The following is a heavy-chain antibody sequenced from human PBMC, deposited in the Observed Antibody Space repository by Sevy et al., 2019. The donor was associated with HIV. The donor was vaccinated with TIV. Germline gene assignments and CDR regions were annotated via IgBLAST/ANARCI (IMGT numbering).Heavy chain of an antibody. J-gene: IGHJ4*02. Sequence: GGSLRLSCAASGFIFSDYYMSWIRQAPGKGLEWVSSISSTSGSTIDYAESVKGRFTISRDNTKNSLSLQMNSLRVEDTAMYYCAREHWYYDSSGYAGLDYWGQGTLVIVSS. CDR3: AREHWYYDSSGYAGLDY. CDR1: GFIFSDYY. V-gene: IGHV3-11*01. CDR2: ISSTSGSTI. D-gene: IGHD3-22*01.